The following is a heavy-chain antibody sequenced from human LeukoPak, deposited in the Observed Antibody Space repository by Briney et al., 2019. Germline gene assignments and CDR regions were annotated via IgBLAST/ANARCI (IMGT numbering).Heavy chain of an antibody. D-gene: IGHD6-13*01. V-gene: IGHV1-69*06. J-gene: IGHJ6*02. CDR1: GGTFSSYA. CDR2: IIPIFGTA. CDR3: ARDGQQLFDYGMDV. Sequence: ASVKVSCKASGGTFSSYAISWVRQAPGQGLEWMGGIIPIFGTANYAQKFQGRVTITADKSTSTAYMELSSLRSEDTAVYYCARDGQQLFDYGMDVWGQGTMVTVSS.